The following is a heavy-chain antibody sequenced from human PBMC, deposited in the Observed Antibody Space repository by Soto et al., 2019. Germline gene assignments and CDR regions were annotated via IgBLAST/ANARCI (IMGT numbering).Heavy chain of an antibody. CDR1: GFTFSSYA. CDR3: AKDPPPWYYYSSGYADY. CDR2: ISGSGRSK. D-gene: IGHD3-22*01. J-gene: IGHJ4*02. V-gene: IGHV3-23*01. Sequence: TGGSLRLSCAASGFTFSSYAMSLVRQAPGKGLEWVEAISGSGRSKYYAEAVKGQFTIARDNSKNTLYLQMNSLRAEDKGVYYCAKDPPPWYYYSSGYADYWGQGTLVTVSS.